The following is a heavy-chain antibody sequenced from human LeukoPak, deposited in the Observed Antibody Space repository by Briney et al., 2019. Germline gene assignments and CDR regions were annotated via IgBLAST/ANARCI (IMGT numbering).Heavy chain of an antibody. CDR3: ARAMAHCSSTSCPGAFDI. J-gene: IGHJ3*02. CDR2: IGTAGDT. Sequence: GGSLRLSCAASGFTFSSYDMHWVRQATGKGLEWVSAIGTAGDTYYPGSVKGRFTISRENAKNSLYLQMNSLRAGDTAVYYCARAMAHCSSTSCPGAFDIWGQGTMVTVSS. CDR1: GFTFSSYD. V-gene: IGHV3-13*01. D-gene: IGHD2-2*01.